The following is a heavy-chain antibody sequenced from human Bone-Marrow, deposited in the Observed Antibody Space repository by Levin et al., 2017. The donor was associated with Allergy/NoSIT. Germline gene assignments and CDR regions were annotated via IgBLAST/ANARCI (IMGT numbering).Heavy chain of an antibody. J-gene: IGHJ4*02. CDR2: IYYTGAT. Sequence: LRLSCTVSGGSISSLDHYWSWLRQPPGTGLEWIGYIYYTGATYYTPSLKSRVSVSVDTSKNQFSLELSFVTAAHTAVYYCARDRVVYRDYIVADYWGQGTLVTVSS. D-gene: IGHD4-11*01. CDR3: ARDRVVYRDYIVADY. CDR1: GGSISSLDHY. V-gene: IGHV4-30-4*01.